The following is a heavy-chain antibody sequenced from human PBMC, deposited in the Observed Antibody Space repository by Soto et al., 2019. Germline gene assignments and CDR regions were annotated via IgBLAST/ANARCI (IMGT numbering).Heavy chain of an antibody. J-gene: IGHJ5*02. Sequence: EVQLLESGGGLVQPGGSLRLSCAASGFTFSSYAMSWVRQAPGKGLEWVSAISGSGGSTYYADSVKGRFTISRDNSKNTLYLQMNSLRGEDTAVYYCANRGWYTFGAWFDPWGQGTLVTVSS. CDR2: ISGSGGST. CDR3: ANRGWYTFGAWFDP. V-gene: IGHV3-23*01. CDR1: GFTFSSYA. D-gene: IGHD6-19*01.